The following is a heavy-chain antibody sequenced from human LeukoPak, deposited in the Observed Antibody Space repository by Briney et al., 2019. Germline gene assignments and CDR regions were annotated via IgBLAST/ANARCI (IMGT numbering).Heavy chain of an antibody. Sequence: PSETLSLTCAVYGGSFSGYYCSWIRQPPGKGLEWIGEINHSGSTNYNPSLKSRVTISVDTSKNQFSLKLSSVTAADTAVYYCARGRGLWFGEIDYWGQGTLVTVSS. V-gene: IGHV4-34*01. CDR2: INHSGST. J-gene: IGHJ4*02. CDR3: ARGRGLWFGEIDY. CDR1: GGSFSGYY. D-gene: IGHD3-10*01.